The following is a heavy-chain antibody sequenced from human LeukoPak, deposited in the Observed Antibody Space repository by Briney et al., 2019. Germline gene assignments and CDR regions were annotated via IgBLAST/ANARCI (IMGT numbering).Heavy chain of an antibody. Sequence: GGSLRLSCAASGLTFSGSAISWVRQAPGKGLEWVSLISGIGNSTYYADSVKGRYTISRDNSKNTLYLQMNSLRAEDTAVYYCAKVIVLVSANRYYFDYWGQGTLVTVSS. CDR3: AKVIVLVSANRYYFDY. J-gene: IGHJ4*02. CDR2: ISGIGNST. CDR1: GLTFSGSA. D-gene: IGHD2-15*01. V-gene: IGHV3-23*01.